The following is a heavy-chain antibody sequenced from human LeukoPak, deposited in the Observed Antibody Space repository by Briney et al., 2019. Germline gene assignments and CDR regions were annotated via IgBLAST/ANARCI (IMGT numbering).Heavy chain of an antibody. Sequence: SLKISCKASGDTLSSYTISWVRQAPGQRLEWMGGIIPIFVTANYAQKFQGRVTITADKSTSTAYMELSSLRSEDAPVYYCARDGDSSGWYYFVYWGQGTQV. J-gene: IGHJ4*02. CDR2: IIPIFVTA. V-gene: IGHV1-69*06. CDR1: GDTLSSYT. D-gene: IGHD6-19*01. CDR3: ARDGDSSGWYYFVY.